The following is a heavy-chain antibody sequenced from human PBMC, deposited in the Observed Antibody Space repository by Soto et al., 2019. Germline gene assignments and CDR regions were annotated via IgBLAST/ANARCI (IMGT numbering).Heavy chain of an antibody. D-gene: IGHD3-22*01. V-gene: IGHV4-31*03. CDR3: ARVVKLGYYYDSSGYYRPPNWFDP. J-gene: IGHJ5*02. CDR2: IYYSGST. Sequence: NPSETLSLTCTVSGGSISSGGYYWSWIRQHPGKGLEWIGYIYYSGSTYYNPSLKSRVTISVDTSKNQFSLKLSSVTAADTAVYYCARVVKLGYYYDSSGYYRPPNWFDPWGQGTLVTVSS. CDR1: GGSISSGGYY.